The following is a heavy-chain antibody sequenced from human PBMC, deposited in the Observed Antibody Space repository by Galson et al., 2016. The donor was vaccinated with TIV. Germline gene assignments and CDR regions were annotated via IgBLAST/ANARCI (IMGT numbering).Heavy chain of an antibody. D-gene: IGHD4/OR15-4a*01. Sequence: SLRLSCAASGVIVSNNYMSWVRQAPGKGLEWISVTYTNGRTFYADSVKGRFTISRDSSKNTLYLQMNSLRPEDTALYYCARQNDYLYYFNYWGQGTLVTVSS. J-gene: IGHJ4*02. CDR1: GVIVSNNY. CDR2: TYTNGRT. CDR3: ARQNDYLYYFNY. V-gene: IGHV3-53*05.